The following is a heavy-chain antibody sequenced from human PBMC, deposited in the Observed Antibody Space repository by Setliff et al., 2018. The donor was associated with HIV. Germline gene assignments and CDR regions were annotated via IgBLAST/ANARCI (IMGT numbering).Heavy chain of an antibody. CDR1: GGSFSGYY. CDR2: INYRGNT. CDR3: ASLDGSESPYIYYYYMDV. Sequence: SETLSLTCAVFGGSFSGYYWGWIRQPPGKGLEWIGSINYRGNTYYNPSLKSRAAIPVDTSKNQISLKLSSVTAADTAVYYCASLDGSESPYIYYYYMDVWGKGTAVTVSS. D-gene: IGHD3-10*01. J-gene: IGHJ6*03. V-gene: IGHV4-34*01.